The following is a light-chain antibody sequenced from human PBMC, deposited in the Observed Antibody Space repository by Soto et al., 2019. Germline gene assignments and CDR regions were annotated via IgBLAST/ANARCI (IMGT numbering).Light chain of an antibody. V-gene: IGKV1-6*01. Sequence: AIQMTQSPSSLSASVGDRVTITCRSSQGIRSDVGWYQQKPGKAPKLLIFAASSLQSGVPSRFSGSGSGTDFTRTISSLQHADFATYYYLQDYNYPWTFGQGTKVEIK. J-gene: IGKJ1*01. CDR2: AAS. CDR1: QGIRSD. CDR3: LQDYNYPWT.